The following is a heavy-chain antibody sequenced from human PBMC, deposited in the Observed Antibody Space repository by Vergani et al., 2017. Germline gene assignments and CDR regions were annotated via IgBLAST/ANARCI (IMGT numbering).Heavy chain of an antibody. CDR2: IHTSGST. CDR3: AGGSCLGGSCYKPLVDY. V-gene: IGHV4-61*02. J-gene: IGHJ4*02. D-gene: IGHD2-15*01. CDR1: GGSINSHNYY. Sequence: QVQLQESGPGLVKPSQTLSLTCTVSGGSINSHNYYWSWIRQPAGKGLEWIGRIHTSGSTNYNPSLKSRVTMSEDTSKNQFSLNLTSVTSADTAVYFCAGGSCLGGSCYKPLVDYWGQGVLVTVSS.